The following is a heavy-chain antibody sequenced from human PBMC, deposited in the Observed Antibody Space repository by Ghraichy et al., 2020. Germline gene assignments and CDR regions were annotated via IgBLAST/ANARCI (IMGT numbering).Heavy chain of an antibody. V-gene: IGHV4-59*08. CDR2: IYYSGST. J-gene: IGHJ4*02. CDR1: GGSISSYY. CDR3: ARSGYCSSTSCYFDY. Sequence: SETLSLTCTVSGGSISSYYWSWIRQPPGKGLEWIGYIYYSGSTNYNPSLKSRVTISVDTSKNQFSLKLSSVTAADTAVYYCARSGYCSSTSCYFDYWGQGTLVTVSS. D-gene: IGHD2-2*01.